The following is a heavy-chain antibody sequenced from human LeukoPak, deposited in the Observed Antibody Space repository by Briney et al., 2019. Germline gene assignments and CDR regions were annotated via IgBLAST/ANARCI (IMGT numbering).Heavy chain of an antibody. CDR3: AKTYGGYYYYMDV. V-gene: IGHV3-23*01. CDR2: ISGSGSST. D-gene: IGHD3-10*01. Sequence: GGSLRLSCAVSGFTFSSYAMSWVRQAPGKGLEWVSDISGSGSSTYYADSVKGRFTISRDNSKNTLYLQMNSLRVEDTAVYYCAKTYGGYYYYMDVWGKGTTVTVSS. CDR1: GFTFSSYA. J-gene: IGHJ6*03.